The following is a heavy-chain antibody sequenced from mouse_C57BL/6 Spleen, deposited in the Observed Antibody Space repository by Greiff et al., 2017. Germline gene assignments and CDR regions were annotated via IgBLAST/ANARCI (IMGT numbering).Heavy chain of an antibody. Sequence: DVKLVESGPGLVKPSQSLSLTCSVTGYSITSGYYWNWIRQFPGNKLEWMGYISYDGSNNYNPSLKNRISITRDTSKNQFFLKLNSVTTEDTATYDCASGGYYCSSYIYFDYWGQGTTLTVSS. CDR1: GYSITSGYY. CDR2: ISYDGSN. D-gene: IGHD1-1*01. CDR3: ASGGYYCSSYIYFDY. J-gene: IGHJ2*01. V-gene: IGHV3-6*01.